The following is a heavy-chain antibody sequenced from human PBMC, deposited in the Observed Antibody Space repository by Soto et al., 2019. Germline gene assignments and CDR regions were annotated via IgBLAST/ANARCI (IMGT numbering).Heavy chain of an antibody. CDR2: IYPGDSDT. J-gene: IGHJ6*02. V-gene: IGHV5-51*01. Sequence: GESLKISCKGSGYNFTNYWIGWVRQMPGKGLEWMGIIYPGDSDTRNSPSFQGQVTISADKSIGTAYLQWSSLKASDTAMYYCARHRYYYGSGSYNYYYGMGGWGQGTTVTV. D-gene: IGHD3-10*01. CDR1: GYNFTNYW. CDR3: ARHRYYYGSGSYNYYYGMGG.